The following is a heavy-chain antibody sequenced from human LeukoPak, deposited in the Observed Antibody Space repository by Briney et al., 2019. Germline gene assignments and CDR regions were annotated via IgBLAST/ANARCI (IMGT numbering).Heavy chain of an antibody. V-gene: IGHV3-21*01. CDR2: VSYRSLYK. Sequence: PGGSLRLSCAASGFTFSNYSMHWVRQAPGKGLEWVSSVSYRSLYKYSAVSVKGRFTISRDNAKNSLYLQMNSLRAEDTAVYYCRSGHLYYDFWSGYSPDAFDIWGQGTMVTVSS. CDR3: RSGHLYYDFWSGYSPDAFDI. CDR1: GFTFSNYS. J-gene: IGHJ3*02. D-gene: IGHD3-3*01.